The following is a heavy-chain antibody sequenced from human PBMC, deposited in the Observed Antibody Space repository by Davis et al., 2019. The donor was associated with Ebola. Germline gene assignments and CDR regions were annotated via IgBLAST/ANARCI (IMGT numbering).Heavy chain of an antibody. J-gene: IGHJ5*02. D-gene: IGHD3-22*01. V-gene: IGHV3-23*01. CDR3: ANGNYDSTGYWAYWFDP. CDR1: GFVFRNYV. Sequence: GESLKISCAASGFVFRNYVMSWVRQAPGKGLEWVASISGSGYSTYYADSVKGRFTISRDNSDNTLYLQLSRLTAEDTAMYYCANGNYDSTGYWAYWFDPWGQGSLVTVST. CDR2: ISGSGYST.